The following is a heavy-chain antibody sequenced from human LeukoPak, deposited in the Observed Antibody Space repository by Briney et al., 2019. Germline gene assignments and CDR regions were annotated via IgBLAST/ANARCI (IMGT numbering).Heavy chain of an antibody. J-gene: IGHJ3*02. D-gene: IGHD3-16*01. CDR2: IFYSGST. CDR1: GGSFSGYY. CDR3: AKSNGYALIDI. Sequence: SETLSLTCAVYGGSFSGYYWSWIRQPPGKALEWIGNIFYSGSTYYSPSLKSRVTISLDTSSNQFSLKLNSVTAADTAVYYCAKSNGYALIDIWGQGTMVTVSS. V-gene: IGHV4-34*12.